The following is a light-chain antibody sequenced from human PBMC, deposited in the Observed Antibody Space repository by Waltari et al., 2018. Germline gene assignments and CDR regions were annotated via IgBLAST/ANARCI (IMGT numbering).Light chain of an antibody. CDR1: RRDVGSYNF. V-gene: IGLV2-23*02. J-gene: IGLJ1*01. CDR3: SSYAGGVYV. CDR2: EVT. Sequence: QSAPTQPASVSGSPGQPLTAPCTGSRRDVGSYNFFSWYHHHPGNAPKLIIYEVTKRPSGVSDRFSGSKSGNTASLTISGLQTDDEADYYCSSYAGGVYVFGTGTTVTVL.